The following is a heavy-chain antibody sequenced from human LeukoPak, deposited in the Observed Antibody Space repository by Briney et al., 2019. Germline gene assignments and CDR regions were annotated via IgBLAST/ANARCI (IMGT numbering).Heavy chain of an antibody. CDR1: GGSISSGDYF. V-gene: IGHV4-61*02. D-gene: IGHD2-2*01. J-gene: IGHJ6*03. Sequence: SQTLSLTCIVSGGSISSGDYFWSWIRQSAGKGLEWIGRIYTSGSTNYNPSLKSRVTISVDTSKNQFSLKLSSVTAADTAVYYCARANYCSSTSCRNPYYYYYYMDVWGKGTTVTVSS. CDR2: IYTSGST. CDR3: ARANYCSSTSCRNPYYYYYYMDV.